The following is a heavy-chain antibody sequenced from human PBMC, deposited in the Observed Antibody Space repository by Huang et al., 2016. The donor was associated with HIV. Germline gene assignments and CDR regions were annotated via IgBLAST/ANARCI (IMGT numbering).Heavy chain of an antibody. D-gene: IGHD3-22*01. CDR3: AGHDSGIKGWFRSPFWFHP. V-gene: IGHV4-34*02. CDR1: GGSLSNYH. Sequence: QVQLQQWGAGLLKPAETLSLTCAVYGGSLSNYHWTWIRQSPGKGLEWIGDINHGGSVNYTPSLKSRLTMSIDTSKNHFSLNLTSVTAADKAEYFCAGHDSGIKGWFRSPFWFHPWGQGTLVTVSS. CDR2: INHGGSV. J-gene: IGHJ5*02.